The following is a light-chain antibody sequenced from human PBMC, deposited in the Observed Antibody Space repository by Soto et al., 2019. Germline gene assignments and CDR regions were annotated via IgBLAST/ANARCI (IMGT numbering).Light chain of an antibody. Sequence: EIVLTQSPGTLSLSPGERATLSCRASQSFSSSYLAWYQQKPGQAPRLLIYDTFNRATDIPARFSGSGSGTDFTLTITSLEPEDFAVYYCQQRYSWPPTFGQGTRLENK. CDR3: QQRYSWPPT. CDR2: DTF. J-gene: IGKJ5*01. V-gene: IGKV3D-20*02. CDR1: QSFSSSY.